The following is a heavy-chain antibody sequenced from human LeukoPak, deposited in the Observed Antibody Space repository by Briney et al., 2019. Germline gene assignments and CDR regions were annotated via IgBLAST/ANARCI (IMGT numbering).Heavy chain of an antibody. CDR2: INPSGGST. Sequence: GASVKVSCKASGYTYTSYYMHWVRQAPGQGLEWMGIINPSGGSTSDAQKFQGRVTMTRDMSTSTVYMELSSLRSEDTAVYYCARDHYSFDYYYYMDVWGKGTTVTVSS. CDR1: GYTYTSYY. CDR3: ARDHYSFDYYYYMDV. D-gene: IGHD2-15*01. J-gene: IGHJ6*03. V-gene: IGHV1-46*01.